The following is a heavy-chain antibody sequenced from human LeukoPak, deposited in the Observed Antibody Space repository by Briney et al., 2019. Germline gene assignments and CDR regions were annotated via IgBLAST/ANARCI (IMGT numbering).Heavy chain of an antibody. J-gene: IGHJ3*02. CDR3: AREVGAVDI. CDR2: ISADSGTT. V-gene: IGHV3-23*01. Sequence: ETLSLTCTVSGGSVSSSSYYWGWIRQPPGKGLEWVSVISADSGTTYYADSVKGRFTISRDNSENTVYLQMTSLRADDTAVYYCAREVGAVDIWGHGTLVTVSS. CDR1: GGSVSSSSYY.